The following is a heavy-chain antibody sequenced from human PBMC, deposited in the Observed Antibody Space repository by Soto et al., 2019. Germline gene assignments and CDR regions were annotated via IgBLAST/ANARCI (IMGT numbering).Heavy chain of an antibody. V-gene: IGHV4-39*02. Sequence: QLQLQESGPGLVKPSETLSLTCTVSGGSISSRSSYWGWIRQPPGKGLEWIGSVYYSGSTYYNPSLKSRVTISVDTSRNHSSLKLSSVTAADTAVYYCARRSDGYHFFDYWGQGTRVTVSS. CDR2: VYYSGST. CDR1: GGSISSRSSY. J-gene: IGHJ4*02. CDR3: ARRSDGYHFFDY. D-gene: IGHD5-12*01.